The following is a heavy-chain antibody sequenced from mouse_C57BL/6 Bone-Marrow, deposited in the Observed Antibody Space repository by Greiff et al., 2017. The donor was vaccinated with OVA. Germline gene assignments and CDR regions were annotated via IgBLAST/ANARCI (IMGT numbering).Heavy chain of an antibody. CDR1: GFSLTSYA. CDR3: ATICYGYDGAWFAY. Sequence: QVQLKESGPGLVAPSQSLSITCTDSGFSLTSYAISWVRQPPGKGLEWLGVIWTGGGTNYNSDLKSRLSISTDNSKSEFFLKMNRLQTDDTARYYCATICYGYDGAWFAYWGQGTLVTGSA. V-gene: IGHV2-9-1*01. CDR2: IWTGGGT. J-gene: IGHJ3*01. D-gene: IGHD2-2*01.